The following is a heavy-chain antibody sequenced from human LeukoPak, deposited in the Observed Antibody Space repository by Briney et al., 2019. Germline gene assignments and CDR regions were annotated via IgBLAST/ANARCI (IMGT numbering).Heavy chain of an antibody. CDR2: ISSSSSTI. CDR1: GFTFSSYS. J-gene: IGHJ6*02. V-gene: IGHV3-48*01. Sequence: PGGSLRLSCAASGFTFSSYSMNWVRQAPGKGLEWVSYISSSSSTIYYADSVKGRITISRDNAKNSLYLQMNSLRAEDTAVYYCARDGTISYYYYYGMDVWGQGTTVTVSS. CDR3: ARDGTISYYYYYGMDV. D-gene: IGHD3-3*01.